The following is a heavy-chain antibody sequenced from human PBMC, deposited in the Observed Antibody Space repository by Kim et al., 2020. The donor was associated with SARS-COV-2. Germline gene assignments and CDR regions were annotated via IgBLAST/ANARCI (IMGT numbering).Heavy chain of an antibody. CDR3: AKQWPVAGTLDY. Sequence: YYADSVKGRFTISRDNTKNTLYLKMNSLRAEDTAVYYCAKQWPVAGTLDYWGQGTLVTVSS. V-gene: IGHV3-23*01. D-gene: IGHD6-19*01. J-gene: IGHJ4*02.